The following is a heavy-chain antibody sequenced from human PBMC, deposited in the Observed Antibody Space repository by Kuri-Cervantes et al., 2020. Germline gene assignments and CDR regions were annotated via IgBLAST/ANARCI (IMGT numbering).Heavy chain of an antibody. CDR2: ISHDGSNK. CDR3: AKDYGIVGATQGGY. Sequence: GESLKISCEASGFTFSNAWMSWVRQAPGKGLEWVAVISHDGSNKYYADSVKGRFTISRDNSKNTLYLQMNSLRADDTAVYYCAKDYGIVGATQGGYWGQGTLVTVSS. V-gene: IGHV3-30*18. D-gene: IGHD1-26*01. J-gene: IGHJ4*02. CDR1: GFTFSNAW.